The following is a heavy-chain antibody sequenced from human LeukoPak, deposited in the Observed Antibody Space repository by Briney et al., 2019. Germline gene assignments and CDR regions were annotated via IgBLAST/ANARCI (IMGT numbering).Heavy chain of an antibody. Sequence: SGTLSLTCTVSGGSISSHYWSWIRQPPGKGLEWIGYIYYSGSTNYNPSLKSRVTISVDTSKNQFSLKLSSVTAADTAVYYCARAPDYDIYPPERTNYFDWGGEGTVVTVSS. CDR3: ARAPDYDIYPPERTNYFDW. J-gene: IGHJ4*02. CDR2: IYYSGST. V-gene: IGHV4-59*11. CDR1: GGSISSHY. D-gene: IGHD3-9*01.